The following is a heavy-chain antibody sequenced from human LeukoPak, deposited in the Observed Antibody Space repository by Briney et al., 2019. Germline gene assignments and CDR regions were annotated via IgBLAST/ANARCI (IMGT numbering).Heavy chain of an antibody. D-gene: IGHD3-22*01. CDR1: GFTFSSYG. V-gene: IGHV3-33*01. J-gene: IGHJ4*02. CDR3: ARRAYDSSGYPTYYFDY. CDR2: IWYDGSNK. Sequence: GRSLRLSCAASGFTFSSYGMHWVRQAPGKGLEWVAVIWYDGSNKYYADSVKGRFTISRDNSKNTLYLQMNSLRAEDTAVYYCARRAYDSSGYPTYYFDYWGQGTLVTVSS.